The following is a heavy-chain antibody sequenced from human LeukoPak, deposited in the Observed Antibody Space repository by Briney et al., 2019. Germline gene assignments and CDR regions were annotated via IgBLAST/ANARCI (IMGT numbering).Heavy chain of an antibody. V-gene: IGHV3-49*03. CDR2: IRNKAYGGTA. J-gene: IGHJ4*02. CDR1: GFTFSDYA. D-gene: IGHD3-9*01. CDR3: TREKRYFDWFQADY. Sequence: GGSLRLSCTASGFTFSDYAMSWFRQAPGKGLEWVGFIRNKAYGGTAEYAASVKGRFTISRDDSKTIDYLQMNSLKTEDTAVYYCTREKRYFDWFQADYWGQGTLVTVSS.